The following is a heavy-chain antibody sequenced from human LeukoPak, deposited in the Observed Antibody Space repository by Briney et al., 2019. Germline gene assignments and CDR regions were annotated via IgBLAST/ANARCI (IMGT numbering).Heavy chain of an antibody. CDR3: AREDGYYMDV. V-gene: IGHV3-30*04. CDR2: ISYNGGRK. J-gene: IGHJ6*03. CDR1: GFSFSGYA. Sequence: PGGSLRLSCAASGFSFSGYAIHWVRQAPGKGLEWVALISYNGGRKDYADSVKGRFTISRDNAKNSLYLQMNSLRAEDTAVYYCAREDGYYMDVWGKGTTVTISS.